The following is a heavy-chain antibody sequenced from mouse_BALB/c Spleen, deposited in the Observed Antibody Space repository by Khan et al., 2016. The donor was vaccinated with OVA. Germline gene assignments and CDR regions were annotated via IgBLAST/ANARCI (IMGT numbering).Heavy chain of an antibody. CDR1: GYSITSDYA. J-gene: IGHJ3*01. CDR3: TGGRAY. V-gene: IGHV3-2*02. CDR2: ISYSGST. D-gene: IGHD3-3*01. Sequence: EVKLVESGPGLVKPSQSLSLTCTVTGYSITSDYAWNWIRQFPGNKLEWMGYISYSGSTSYTPSLKSRISITPDTSKNQPFLQLNSVTTEDTATYYGTGGRAYWGQGTLVTVSA.